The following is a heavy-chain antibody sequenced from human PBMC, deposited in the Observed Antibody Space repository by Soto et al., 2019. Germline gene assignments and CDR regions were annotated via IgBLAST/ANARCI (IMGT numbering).Heavy chain of an antibody. Sequence: GSLRLSCAASGFTVSSNYMSWVRQAPGKGLEWVSVIYSGGSTYYADSVKGRFTISRDNSKNTLYLQMNSLRAEDTAVYYCARDRYYDFWSGYYLNYYYYYMDVWGKGTTVTVSS. CDR3: ARDRYYDFWSGYYLNYYYYYMDV. CDR1: GFTVSSNY. D-gene: IGHD3-3*01. V-gene: IGHV3-66*01. J-gene: IGHJ6*03. CDR2: IYSGGST.